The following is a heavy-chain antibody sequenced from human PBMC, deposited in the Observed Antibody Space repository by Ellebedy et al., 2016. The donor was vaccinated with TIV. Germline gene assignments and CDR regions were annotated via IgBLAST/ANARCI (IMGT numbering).Heavy chain of an antibody. J-gene: IGHJ4*02. CDR3: ARDRWEPWGVDY. V-gene: IGHV3-7*03. CDR1: GFTFSSYW. CDR2: IKQDGSEK. D-gene: IGHD1-26*01. Sequence: GESLKISXAASGFTFSSYWMSWVRQAPGKGLEWVANIKQDGSEKYYVDSVKGRFTISRDNAKNSLYLQMNSLRAEDKAVYYCARDRWEPWGVDYWGQGTLVTVSS.